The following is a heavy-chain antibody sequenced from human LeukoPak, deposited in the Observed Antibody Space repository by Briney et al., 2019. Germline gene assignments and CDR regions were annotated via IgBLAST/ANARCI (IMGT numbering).Heavy chain of an antibody. D-gene: IGHD4-17*01. Sequence: SETLSLTCAVYGGSFSGYYWSWIRQPPGKGLEWIGEINHSGSTNYNPSLKSRVTISVDTSKNQFSLKLSSVTAADTAVYYCARDPNYGDYLDAIDIWGQGTMVTVSS. J-gene: IGHJ3*02. CDR3: ARDPNYGDYLDAIDI. V-gene: IGHV4-34*01. CDR1: GGSFSGYY. CDR2: INHSGST.